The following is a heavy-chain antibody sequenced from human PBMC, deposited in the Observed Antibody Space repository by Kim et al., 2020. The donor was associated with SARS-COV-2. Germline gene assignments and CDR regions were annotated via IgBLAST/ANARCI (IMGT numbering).Heavy chain of an antibody. CDR3: THSTGPFWSGYYAGY. Sequence: PVKGRFTISRDDSKNTLYLQMNSLKTEDTAVYYCTHSTGPFWSGYYAGYWGQGTLVTVSS. D-gene: IGHD3-3*01. V-gene: IGHV3-15*01. J-gene: IGHJ4*02.